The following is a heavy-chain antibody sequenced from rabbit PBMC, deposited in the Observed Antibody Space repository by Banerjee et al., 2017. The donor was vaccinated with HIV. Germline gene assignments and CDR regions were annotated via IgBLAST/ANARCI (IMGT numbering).Heavy chain of an antibody. CDR3: ARYVSSSGYYNL. V-gene: IGHV1S40*01. Sequence: QSLVESGGGLVQPGASLTITCTASGFSFTNNYDMCWVRQAPGKGLEWIGCIYTGSSGNTYYASWAKGRFTISKTSSTTVTLQMTSLTAADTATYFCARYVSSSGYYNLWGPGTLVTVS. J-gene: IGHJ4*01. D-gene: IGHD1-1*01. CDR2: IYTGSSGNT. CDR1: GFSFTNNYD.